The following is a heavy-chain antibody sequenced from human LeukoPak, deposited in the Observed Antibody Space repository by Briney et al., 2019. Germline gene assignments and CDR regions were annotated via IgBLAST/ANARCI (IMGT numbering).Heavy chain of an antibody. J-gene: IGHJ4*02. Sequence: SETLSPTCTVSGASVSGSFWSWIRQPPGKRLEYIGYIYYGGGTNYNPSLSSRVTISLDTSNNQLSLKLNSVTAADTAIYYCTRGRGSDSVLDSWGQGTLVTVSS. D-gene: IGHD2-21*02. CDR2: IYYGGGT. CDR3: TRGRGSDSVLDS. CDR1: GASVSGSF. V-gene: IGHV4-59*02.